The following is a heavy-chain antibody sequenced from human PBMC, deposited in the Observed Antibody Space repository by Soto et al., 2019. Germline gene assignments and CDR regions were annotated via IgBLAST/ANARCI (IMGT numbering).Heavy chain of an antibody. V-gene: IGHV4-59*01. Sequence: SETLSLTCTVSGGSISSYYWSWIRQPPGKGLEWIGYIYYSGSTNYSPSLKSRVTISVDTSKNQFSLKLSPVTAADTAVYYCARARGDYYGSGSYYYEIDYWGQGTLVTVSS. CDR2: IYYSGST. D-gene: IGHD3-10*01. J-gene: IGHJ4*02. CDR1: GGSISSYY. CDR3: ARARGDYYGSGSYYYEIDY.